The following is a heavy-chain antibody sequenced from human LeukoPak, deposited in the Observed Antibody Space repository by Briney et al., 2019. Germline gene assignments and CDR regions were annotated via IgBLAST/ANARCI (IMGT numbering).Heavy chain of an antibody. D-gene: IGHD6-19*01. CDR1: GFTFSSYG. V-gene: IGHV3-48*04. J-gene: IGHJ4*02. CDR2: IDSSGSTI. Sequence: GGSLRLSCAASGFTFSSYGMSWVRQAPGKGREGVSYIDSSGSTIDYADSVKGRFTSSRDNAKSSLYLQMNSLRAEDTAVYYCASETSSGWYNYFDYWGQGTLVTVSS. CDR3: ASETSSGWYNYFDY.